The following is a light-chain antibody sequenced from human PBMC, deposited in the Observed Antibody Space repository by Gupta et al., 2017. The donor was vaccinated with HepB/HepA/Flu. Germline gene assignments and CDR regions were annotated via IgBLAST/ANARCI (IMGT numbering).Light chain of an antibody. V-gene: IGKV3-20*01. CDR2: GAS. CDR1: QSISSSS. J-gene: IGKJ2*01. CDR3: QQYGSSPYT. Sequence: EIVSTQSPGTLSLSPGERATLSCRASQSISSSSLAWYQQKPGQAPRLLIYGASSRATDIPGRFSGSGSGTDFILTISRLEPEDFAVYYCQQYGSSPYTFGQGTKLEIK.